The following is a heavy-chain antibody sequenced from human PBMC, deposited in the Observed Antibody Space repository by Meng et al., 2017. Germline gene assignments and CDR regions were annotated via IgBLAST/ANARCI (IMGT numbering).Heavy chain of an antibody. Sequence: GGSLRLSCAASGFTFDDYAMHWVRQAPGKGLEWVSGISWNSGSIGYADSVKGRFTISRDNAKNSLYLQMNSLRAEDTALYYCAKDMGGSSGWLDHIYYYYGMDVWGQGTTVTVSS. J-gene: IGHJ6*02. CDR3: AKDMGGSSGWLDHIYYYYGMDV. CDR2: ISWNSGSI. D-gene: IGHD6-19*01. CDR1: GFTFDDYA. V-gene: IGHV3-9*01.